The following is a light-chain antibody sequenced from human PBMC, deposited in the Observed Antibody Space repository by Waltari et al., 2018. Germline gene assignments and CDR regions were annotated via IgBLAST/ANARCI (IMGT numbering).Light chain of an antibody. CDR3: CSFAGSSTYYV. V-gene: IGLV2-23*02. Sequence: QSALTQPASVSGSPGQSITISCPGTSSDVGTYNLVFWYQQHPGKAPTLMIYEVTNRPSWVSTRVSGSKSGNAASLTISWLQAEDEAEYYCCSFAGSSTYYVFGTGTKVTVL. CDR2: EVT. J-gene: IGLJ1*01. CDR1: SSDVGTYNL.